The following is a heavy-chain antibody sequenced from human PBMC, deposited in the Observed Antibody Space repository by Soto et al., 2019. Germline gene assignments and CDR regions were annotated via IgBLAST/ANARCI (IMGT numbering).Heavy chain of an antibody. V-gene: IGHV1-69*01. CDR1: GGTFSSYA. D-gene: IGHD1-26*01. CDR3: ARGAEGEGAMAHYYYYGMDV. Sequence: QVQLVQSGAEVKKPGSSVKVSCKASGGTFSSYAISWVRQAPGQGLEWMGGIIPIFGTTNYAQKFQGRVTITADESTSTAYMELSSLRSEDTAVYYCARGAEGEGAMAHYYYYGMDVWGQGTTVTVSS. J-gene: IGHJ6*02. CDR2: IIPIFGTT.